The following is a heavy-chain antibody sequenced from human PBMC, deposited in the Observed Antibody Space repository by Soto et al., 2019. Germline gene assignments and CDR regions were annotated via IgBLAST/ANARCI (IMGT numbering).Heavy chain of an antibody. V-gene: IGHV1-2*04. CDR2: INPNSGGT. D-gene: IGHD6-19*01. CDR3: ARAGDGAVAGFDY. Sequence: ASVKVSCKASGYTFTGYYMHWVRHAPGQGLEWMGWINPNSGGTNYAQKFQGWVTMTRDTSISTAYMELSRLRSDDTAVYYCARAGDGAVAGFDYWGQGTLVTV. CDR1: GYTFTGYY. J-gene: IGHJ4*02.